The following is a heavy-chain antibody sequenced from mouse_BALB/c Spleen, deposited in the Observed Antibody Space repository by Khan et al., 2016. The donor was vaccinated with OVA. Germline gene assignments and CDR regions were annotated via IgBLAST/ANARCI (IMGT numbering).Heavy chain of an antibody. Sequence: VQLQQSGAELVKPGASVKLSCTASGFNIKDTHMHWVKQRPEQGLEWIGRIDPANDNSKYDPRFQGKATLTAAISSNTAYLHLSSLTSEDTAVYYGAPAGTGDYFDYWGQGTTLTVSS. J-gene: IGHJ2*01. CDR1: GFNIKDTH. D-gene: IGHD4-1*01. CDR3: APAGTGDYFDY. V-gene: IGHV14-3*02. CDR2: IDPANDNS.